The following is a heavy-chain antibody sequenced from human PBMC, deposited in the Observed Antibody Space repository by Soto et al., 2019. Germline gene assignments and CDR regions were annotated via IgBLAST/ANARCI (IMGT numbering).Heavy chain of an antibody. Sequence: EVQLVESGGGLVKPGGSLRLSCAASGFTFSSYSMNWVRQAPGKGLEWVSSISSSSSYIYYADSVKGRFTISRDNAKNSLYLQMNSLRAEDTAVYYCARDGDSMRWAAVRNYYYYGMDVWGQGTTVTVSS. CDR3: ARDGDSMRWAAVRNYYYYGMDV. CDR2: ISSSSSYI. V-gene: IGHV3-21*01. D-gene: IGHD6-13*01. J-gene: IGHJ6*02. CDR1: GFTFSSYS.